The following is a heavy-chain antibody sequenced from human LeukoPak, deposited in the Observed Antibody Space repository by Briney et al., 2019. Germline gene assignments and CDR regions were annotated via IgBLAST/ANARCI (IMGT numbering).Heavy chain of an antibody. CDR3: ARDYYDSTTYYSPFDY. D-gene: IGHD3-22*01. J-gene: IGHJ4*02. Sequence: SETLSLTCTVSGASISSYYWSWIRQPAGKGLEWIGRIYTCGSTNYNPSLKSRVTMSIDTSENQFSLKLNSVTAADTAVYYCARDYYDSTTYYSPFDYWGQGTLVTVSS. CDR1: GASISSYY. CDR2: IYTCGST. V-gene: IGHV4-4*07.